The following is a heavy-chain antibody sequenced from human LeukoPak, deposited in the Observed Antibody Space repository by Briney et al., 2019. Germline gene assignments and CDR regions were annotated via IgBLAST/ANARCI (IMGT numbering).Heavy chain of an antibody. Sequence: GGSLRLSCAASGFTFSSYSMNWVRQAPGKGLEWVSSISSSSSYIYYADSVKGRFTISRDNSKNTLYLRMNSLRAEDTAVYYCASVGQGANYYYYMDVWGKGTTVTVSS. J-gene: IGHJ6*03. CDR3: ASVGQGANYYYYMDV. D-gene: IGHD3-16*01. CDR2: ISSSSSYI. V-gene: IGHV3-21*04. CDR1: GFTFSSYS.